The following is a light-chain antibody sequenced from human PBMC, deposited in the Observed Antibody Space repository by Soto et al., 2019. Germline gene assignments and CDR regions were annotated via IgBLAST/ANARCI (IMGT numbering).Light chain of an antibody. CDR3: QQYGSPIT. CDR2: ATS. CDR1: QTVISTH. V-gene: IGKV3-20*01. J-gene: IGKJ5*01. Sequence: IRLRQSPGTLSLSQREGATRSCKASQTVISTHVAWYQQKPGQAPRLLIYATSNRATGIPDRFSGSGSGRDFTLTIDRLEPEDFAVYYCQQYGSPITFGHGTRLEIK.